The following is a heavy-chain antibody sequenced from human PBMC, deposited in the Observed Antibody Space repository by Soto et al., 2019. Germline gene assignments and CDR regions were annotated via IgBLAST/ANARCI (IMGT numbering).Heavy chain of an antibody. Sequence: GASVKVSCKASGYTFTSYGISWVRQAPGQGLEWMGWLSAYNGNTNYAQKLQGRVTMATDTSTSTAYMELRSLRSDDTAVYYCARDHYYGSGSPLGWFDPWGQGTLVTSPQ. D-gene: IGHD3-10*01. CDR2: LSAYNGNT. J-gene: IGHJ5*02. CDR3: ARDHYYGSGSPLGWFDP. CDR1: GYTFTSYG. V-gene: IGHV1-18*01.